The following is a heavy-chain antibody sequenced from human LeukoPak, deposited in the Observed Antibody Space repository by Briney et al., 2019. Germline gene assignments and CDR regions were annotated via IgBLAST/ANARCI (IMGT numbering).Heavy chain of an antibody. CDR3: ARVSSAAFDI. Sequence: GGSLRLSCAVSGFTFSSYLMHWVRQAPGEGLVWVSGINIDGSDTNYADSVKGRFTISRDNAKNTLYLQMSSLRAEDTAVYYCARVSSAAFDIWGQGTMVTVSS. J-gene: IGHJ3*02. V-gene: IGHV3-74*01. CDR1: GFTFSSYL. CDR2: INIDGSDT.